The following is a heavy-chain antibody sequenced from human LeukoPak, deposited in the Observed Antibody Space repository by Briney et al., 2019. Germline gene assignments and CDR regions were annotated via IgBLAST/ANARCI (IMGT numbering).Heavy chain of an antibody. CDR2: ISSNGSTI. CDR3: ARVRSKDDYGAFHSP. J-gene: IGHJ5*02. D-gene: IGHD4-17*01. V-gene: IGHV3-11*01. Sequence: PGGSLRLSCAASGFTFSDYYMSWIRQAPGKGLEWVSYISSNGSTIYYADSVKGRFTISRDNAKNSLYLQMNSLRAEDTAVYYCARVRSKDDYGAFHSPWGQGTLVTVSS. CDR1: GFTFSDYY.